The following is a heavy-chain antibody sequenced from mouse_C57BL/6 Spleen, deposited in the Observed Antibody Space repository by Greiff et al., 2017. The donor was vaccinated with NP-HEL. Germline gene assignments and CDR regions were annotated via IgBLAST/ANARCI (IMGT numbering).Heavy chain of an antibody. CDR2: IYPGDGDT. V-gene: IGHV1-80*01. J-gene: IGHJ4*01. CDR3: ARHLYYAMDY. Sequence: VKLQESGAELVKPGASVKISCKASGYAFSSYWMNWVKQRPGKGLEWIGQIYPGDGDTNYNGKFKGKATLTADKSSSTAYMQLSSLTSEDSAVYFCARHLYYAMDYCGQGTSVTVSS. CDR1: GYAFSSYW.